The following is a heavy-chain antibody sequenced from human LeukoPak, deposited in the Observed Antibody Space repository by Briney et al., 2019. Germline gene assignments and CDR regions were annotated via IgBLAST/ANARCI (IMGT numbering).Heavy chain of an antibody. V-gene: IGHV3-74*01. J-gene: IGHJ4*02. Sequence: GGSLRLSCVASGFTFSSYWMHWVRQDPRKGLVWVSRINGDGRNINYADSVRGRFTISRDNAKNTLYLQMNSLRAEDTALYHCARGAYYDSSGAPFDYWGQGTLVTVSS. D-gene: IGHD3-22*01. CDR1: GFTFSSYW. CDR3: ARGAYYDSSGAPFDY. CDR2: INGDGRNI.